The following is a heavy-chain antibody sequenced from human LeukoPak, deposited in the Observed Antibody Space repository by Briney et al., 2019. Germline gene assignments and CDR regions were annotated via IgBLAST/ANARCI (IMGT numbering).Heavy chain of an antibody. CDR2: LYHSGGS. V-gene: IGHV4-38-2*02. Sequence: SETLSLTCTVSGYSISSGYYWGWIRQPPGKGLEWIGSLYHSGGSYYNPSLKSRVTISLDTSKNQFSLKVTSVTAADTALYYCARACIAARPAYYYYMDVWGKGTTVTVSS. J-gene: IGHJ6*03. CDR3: ARACIAARPAYYYYMDV. CDR1: GYSISSGYY. D-gene: IGHD6-6*01.